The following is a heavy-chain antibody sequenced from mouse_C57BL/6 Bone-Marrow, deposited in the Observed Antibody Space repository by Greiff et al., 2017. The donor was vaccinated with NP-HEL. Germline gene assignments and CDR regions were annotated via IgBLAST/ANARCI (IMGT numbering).Heavy chain of an antibody. CDR1: GFTFSDYG. J-gene: IGHJ1*03. D-gene: IGHD1-1*01. Sequence: EVMVVESGGGLVKPGGSLKLSCAASGFTFSDYGMHWVRQAPEKGLEWVAYISSGSSTFYYADTVKGRFTISRANAKNTLIRQVTRLRSEDTAMYYCARTGVARYWYFDVWGTGTAVTVSS. CDR2: ISSGSSTF. CDR3: ARTGVARYWYFDV. V-gene: IGHV5-17*01.